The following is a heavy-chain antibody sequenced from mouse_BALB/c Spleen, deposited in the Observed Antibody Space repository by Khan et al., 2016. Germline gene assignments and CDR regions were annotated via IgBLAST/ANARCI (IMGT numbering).Heavy chain of an antibody. J-gene: IGHJ3*01. CDR1: GFNIKDTY. Sequence: VQLQQSGAELVKPGASVKLSCTASGFNIKDTYMHWVKQRPEQGLEWIGRIDPANGNTKYDPKFQGQATITADTSSNTAYLQLSSLTSEDTAVYYCARSPYDDDVGFAYWGQGTLVTVSA. CDR2: IDPANGNT. CDR3: ARSPYDDDVGFAY. D-gene: IGHD2-4*01. V-gene: IGHV14-3*02.